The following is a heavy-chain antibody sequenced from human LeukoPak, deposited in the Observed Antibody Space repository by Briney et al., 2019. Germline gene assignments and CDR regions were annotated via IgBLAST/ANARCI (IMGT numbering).Heavy chain of an antibody. J-gene: IGHJ4*02. V-gene: IGHV3-48*03. D-gene: IGHD1-26*01. CDR1: GFTFSSYE. CDR2: ISSSGRTI. Sequence: GGSLRLSCAASGFTFSSYEFNWVRQAPGKGLEWVSYISSSGRTIFYADSVKGRFTISRDNAKNTLYLQMNSLRAEDTAVYYCAKDHYSGSYSFDYWGQGTLVTVSS. CDR3: AKDHYSGSYSFDY.